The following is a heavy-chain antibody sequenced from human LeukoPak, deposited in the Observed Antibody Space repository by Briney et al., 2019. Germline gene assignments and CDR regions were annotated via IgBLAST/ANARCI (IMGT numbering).Heavy chain of an antibody. V-gene: IGHV4-34*01. Sequence: TSETLSLTCAVYGGSFSGYYWSWIRQPPGKWLEWMGEINHSGSTNYNPSLKSRVTISVDTSKNQFFLKLSSVTAADTAVYHCARVDYYDCSSYYSLGYFDCWGQGTMVTVSS. CDR3: ARVDYYDCSSYYSLGYFDC. D-gene: IGHD3-22*01. CDR1: GGSFSGYY. J-gene: IGHJ4*02. CDR2: INHSGST.